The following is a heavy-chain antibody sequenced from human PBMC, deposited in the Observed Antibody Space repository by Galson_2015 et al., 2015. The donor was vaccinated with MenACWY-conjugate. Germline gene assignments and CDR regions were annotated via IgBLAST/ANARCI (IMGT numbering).Heavy chain of an antibody. D-gene: IGHD3-3*01. V-gene: IGHV4-59*08. CDR3: ARIPPLGSSFGYFDY. Sequence: SETLSLTCTVSGGSISSHYWSWFRQPPGKGLEWIAYIRDTGGLKDNPSLKSRVTMSADKSNNQFSLRLISVTAADTAVYYCARIPPLGSSFGYFDYWGQGTLVAVSS. CDR2: IRDTGGL. J-gene: IGHJ4*02. CDR1: GGSISSHY.